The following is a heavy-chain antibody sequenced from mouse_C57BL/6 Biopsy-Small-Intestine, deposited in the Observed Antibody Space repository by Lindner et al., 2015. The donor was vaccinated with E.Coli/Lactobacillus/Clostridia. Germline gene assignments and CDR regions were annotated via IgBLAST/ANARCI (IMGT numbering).Heavy chain of an antibody. V-gene: IGHV1S20*02. CDR2: ISAYTENT. J-gene: IGHJ4*01. CDR3: AIVVTKSLVRSPTDY. D-gene: IGHD1-3*01. Sequence: SVKVSCKTSGYTFTSYGISWVRQAPGQGLEWMGWISAYTENTNYAPKFQDRLTMTIHTPTATAYMELRSLTSNDTAVYFCAIVVTKSLVRSPTDYWGQGTLVTVSS. CDR1: GYTFTSYG.